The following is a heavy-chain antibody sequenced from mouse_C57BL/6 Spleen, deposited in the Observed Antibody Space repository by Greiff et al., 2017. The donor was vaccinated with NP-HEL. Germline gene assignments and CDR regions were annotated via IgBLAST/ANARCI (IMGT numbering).Heavy chain of an antibody. Sequence: EVKLMESGGGLVQPGGSMKLSCAASGFTFSDAWMDWVRQSPEKGLEWVAEIRNKANNHATYYAESVKGRFTISRDDSKSSVYQQMNSLRAEDTGIYYCTWGRNYADAMDYWGQGTSVTVSS. J-gene: IGHJ4*01. CDR3: TWGRNYADAMDY. D-gene: IGHD2-1*01. V-gene: IGHV6-6*01. CDR2: IRNKANNHAT. CDR1: GFTFSDAW.